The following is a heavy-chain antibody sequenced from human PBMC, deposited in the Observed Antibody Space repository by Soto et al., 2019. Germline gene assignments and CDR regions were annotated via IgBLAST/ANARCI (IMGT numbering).Heavy chain of an antibody. V-gene: IGHV3-49*03. J-gene: IGHJ6*03. Sequence: GGSLRLSCTASGFTFGDYAMSWFRQAPGKGLEWVGFIRSKAYGGTTEYAASVKGRFTISRDDSKSIAYLQMNSLKTEDTAVYYCTRVDCSSTSCYGYYYYYMDVWGKGTTVTVSS. CDR3: TRVDCSSTSCYGYYYYYMDV. CDR1: GFTFGDYA. D-gene: IGHD2-2*01. CDR2: IRSKAYGGTT.